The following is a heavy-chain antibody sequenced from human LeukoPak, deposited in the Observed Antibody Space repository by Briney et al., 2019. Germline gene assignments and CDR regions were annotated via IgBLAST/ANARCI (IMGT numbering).Heavy chain of an antibody. D-gene: IGHD2-2*02. CDR3: ARGGWDCSSTSCYNYSDY. CDR2: IYTSGST. V-gene: IGHV4-4*07. Sequence: SETLSLTCTVSGGSISSYYWSWIRQPAGKGLEWIGRIYTSGSTNYNPSLKSRVTISVDTSKNQFSLKLSSVTAADTAVYYCARGGWDCSSTSCYNYSDYWGQGTLVTVSS. J-gene: IGHJ4*02. CDR1: GGSISSYY.